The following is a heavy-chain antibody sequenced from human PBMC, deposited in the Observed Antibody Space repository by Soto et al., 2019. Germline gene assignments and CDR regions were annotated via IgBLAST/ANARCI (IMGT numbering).Heavy chain of an antibody. CDR1: GYTFTSYA. D-gene: IGHD3-10*01. J-gene: IGHJ6*02. CDR2: INAGNGNT. Sequence: ASVKVSCKASGYTFTSYAMHWVRQAPGQRLEWMGWINAGNGNTKYSQKFQGRVTITRDTSASTAYMELSSLRSEDTAVYYCARDSVRGDTPLGMDVWGQGTTVTVS. CDR3: ARDSVRGDTPLGMDV. V-gene: IGHV1-3*01.